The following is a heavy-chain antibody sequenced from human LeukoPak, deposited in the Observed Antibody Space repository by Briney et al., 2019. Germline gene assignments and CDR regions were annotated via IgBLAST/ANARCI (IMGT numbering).Heavy chain of an antibody. J-gene: IGHJ4*02. V-gene: IGHV3-9*01. D-gene: IGHD5-12*01. CDR3: AKGLPNSYNYFDY. Sequence: GGSLRLSCAASGFTFDDYAMHWVRQAPGKGLEWVSGISWNSGSIGYADSVKGRFTISRDNAKNSLYLQMNSLRAEDTALYYCAKGLPNSYNYFDYWGQGTLVTVSS. CDR1: GFTFDDYA. CDR2: ISWNSGSI.